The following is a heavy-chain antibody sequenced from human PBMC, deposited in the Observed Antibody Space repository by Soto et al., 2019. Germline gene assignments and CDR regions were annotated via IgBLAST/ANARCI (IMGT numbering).Heavy chain of an antibody. J-gene: IGHJ4*02. CDR1: GFACSNYA. V-gene: IGHV3-23*04. CDR3: ARAEDDYGDQDHFDF. Sequence: EVQLVESGGDLVQPGGSLRLSCAASGFACSNYAMSWVRQAPGKGLEWVSGVGGSGDRTYYADFVKGRFTVSRDNSKNTMYLQMNSLRVEDTAIYYCARAEDDYGDQDHFDFWGQGTLVTVSS. D-gene: IGHD4-17*01. CDR2: VGGSGDRT.